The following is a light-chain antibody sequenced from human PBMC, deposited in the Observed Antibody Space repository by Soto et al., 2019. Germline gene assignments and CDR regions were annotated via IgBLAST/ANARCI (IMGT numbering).Light chain of an antibody. CDR1: QGIISY. Sequence: IHWTHAPSSLSASLGDRVTITFLASQGIISYLAWYQQKPGKAPNLLIYAASTLQSGVPSRFSGSGSGTDFTLTISSLQPEDFATYYCQQSYSTPRTFGQGTKVDIK. CDR3: QQSYSTPRT. V-gene: IGKV1-39*01. CDR2: AAS. J-gene: IGKJ1*01.